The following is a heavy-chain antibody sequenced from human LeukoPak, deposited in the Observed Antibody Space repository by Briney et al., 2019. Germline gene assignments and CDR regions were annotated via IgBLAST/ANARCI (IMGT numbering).Heavy chain of an antibody. CDR1: GNYW. Sequence: GGSLRLSCAASGNYWMHWVRQAPGKGLVWVSRINTAGNTTSYADSVKGRFTISRDNAKNTLYLQMKSLRDEDTAVYYCARAQAVTGTGGFDPWGQGTLVIVSS. D-gene: IGHD6-19*01. CDR3: ARAQAVTGTGGFDP. V-gene: IGHV3-74*01. CDR2: INTAGNTT. J-gene: IGHJ5*02.